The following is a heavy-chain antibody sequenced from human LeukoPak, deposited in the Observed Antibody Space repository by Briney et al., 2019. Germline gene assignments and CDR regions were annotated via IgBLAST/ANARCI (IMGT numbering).Heavy chain of an antibody. D-gene: IGHD6-13*01. CDR2: IYYSGST. J-gene: IGHJ5*02. Sequence: PSETLSLTCTVSGGSISSSSYYWGWIRQPPGKGLEWIGSIYYSGSTYYNPSLKSRVTISVDTSKNQFSLKLSSVTAADTAVYYCARGIAAAGWFDPWGQGTLVTVSS. V-gene: IGHV4-39*01. CDR3: ARGIAAAGWFDP. CDR1: GGSISSSSYY.